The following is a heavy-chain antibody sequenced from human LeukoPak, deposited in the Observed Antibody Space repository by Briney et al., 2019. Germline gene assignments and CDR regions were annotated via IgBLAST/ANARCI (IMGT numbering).Heavy chain of an antibody. Sequence: ASVKVSCKASGYTFTSYDINWVRQATGQGLEWMGWMNPNSGNTGYAQKFQGRVTMTRNTSISTAYMELSSLRSEDTAVYYCARLYSSGWLPYYYYYMDVWGKGTTVTISS. J-gene: IGHJ6*03. CDR1: GYTFTSYD. CDR2: MNPNSGNT. CDR3: ARLYSSGWLPYYYYYMDV. V-gene: IGHV1-8*01. D-gene: IGHD6-19*01.